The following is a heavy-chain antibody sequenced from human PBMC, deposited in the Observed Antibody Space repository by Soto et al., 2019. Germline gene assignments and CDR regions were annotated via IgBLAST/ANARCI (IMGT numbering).Heavy chain of an antibody. CDR1: GYTFTSYA. CDR3: ARDCRGSSWLRHNWFDP. D-gene: IGHD6-13*01. CDR2: INAGNGNT. V-gene: IGHV1-3*01. J-gene: IGHJ5*02. Sequence: GASVKVSCMASGYTFTSYAMHWVRQAPGQRLEWMGWINAGNGNTKYSQKFQGRVTITRDTSASTAYMELSSLRSEDTAVYYCARDCRGSSWLRHNWFDPWGQGTLVTVSS.